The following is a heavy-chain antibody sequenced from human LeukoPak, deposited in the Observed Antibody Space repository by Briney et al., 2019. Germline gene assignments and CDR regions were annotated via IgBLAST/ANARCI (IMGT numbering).Heavy chain of an antibody. J-gene: IGHJ4*02. CDR3: ARVRMGITMIVDYFDY. V-gene: IGHV3-74*01. Sequence: GGSLRLSCAASGFTFSSYWMHWVRQAPGKGLVWVSRINSDGSSTSYADSVKGRFTISRDNAKNSLYLQMNSLRAEDTALYHCARVRMGITMIVDYFDYWGQGTLVTVSS. CDR1: GFTFSSYW. D-gene: IGHD3-22*01. CDR2: INSDGSST.